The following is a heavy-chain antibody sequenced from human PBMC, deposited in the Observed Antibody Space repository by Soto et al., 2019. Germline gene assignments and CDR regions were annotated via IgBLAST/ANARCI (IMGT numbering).Heavy chain of an antibody. J-gene: IGHJ4*02. Sequence: GGSLRLSCEASGFIFTNFWMHWVRQVPGKGLVWVSRIDTSGSSTSYADSVKGRFTISRDSAKNTVSLQMNSLRAEDTGVYYCVKDSWYFDLWSQGSLVTVSS. D-gene: IGHD6-13*01. CDR3: VKDSWYFDL. CDR2: IDTSGSST. CDR1: GFIFTNFW. V-gene: IGHV3-74*01.